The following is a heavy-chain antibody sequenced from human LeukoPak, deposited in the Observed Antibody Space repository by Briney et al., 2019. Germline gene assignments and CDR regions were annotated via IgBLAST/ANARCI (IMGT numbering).Heavy chain of an antibody. V-gene: IGHV3-23*01. D-gene: IGHD3/OR15-3a*01. Sequence: GGSLRLSCTASGFTFSSYAISWVRQAPGKGLEWVSGISASGGNTYHADSVKGRFTISRDNSKNTLYLQMKSLRAEDTAVYYCARLVWLDWNFDYWGQGTLLTVSS. CDR2: ISASGGNT. J-gene: IGHJ4*02. CDR1: GFTFSSYA. CDR3: ARLVWLDWNFDY.